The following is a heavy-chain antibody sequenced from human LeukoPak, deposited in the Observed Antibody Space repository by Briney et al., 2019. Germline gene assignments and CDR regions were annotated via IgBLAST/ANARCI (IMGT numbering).Heavy chain of an antibody. V-gene: IGHV3-11*01. CDR2: ISSSGSTI. D-gene: IGHD2-2*02. CDR3: AGDGGSGYTSY. Sequence: GGSLRLSCAASGFTLSDYYMSWVRQAPGKGLEWVSYISSSGSTIYYADSVKGRFTISRDNAKNSLYLQMNSLRAEDTAVYYCAGDGGSGYTSYWGQGTLVTVSS. J-gene: IGHJ4*02. CDR1: GFTLSDYY.